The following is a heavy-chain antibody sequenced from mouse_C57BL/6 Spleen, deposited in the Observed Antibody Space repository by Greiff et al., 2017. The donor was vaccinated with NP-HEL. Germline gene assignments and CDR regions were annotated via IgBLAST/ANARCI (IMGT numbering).Heavy chain of an antibody. CDR1: GYTFTDYN. J-gene: IGHJ4*01. V-gene: IGHV1-18*01. CDR3: ARKDDGYYGAMDY. CDR2: INPNNGGT. D-gene: IGHD2-3*01. Sequence: EVHLVESGPELVKPGASVKIPCKASGYTFTDYNMDWVKQSHGKSLEWIGDINPNNGGTIYNQKFKGKATLTVDKSSRTAYMELRSLTSEDTAVYYCARKDDGYYGAMDYWGQGTSVTVSS.